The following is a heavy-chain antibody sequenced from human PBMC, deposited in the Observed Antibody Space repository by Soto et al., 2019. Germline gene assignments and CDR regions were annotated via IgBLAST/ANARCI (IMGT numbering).Heavy chain of an antibody. V-gene: IGHV1-46*04. D-gene: IGHD4-4*01. Sequence: QVQLVQSGAEVKKPGASVKVSCKASGYTFTNYHVHWVRQAPGQGLEWMGIINPSGGITSYTRKLRGRVSMTRDTSTSTVYMELSRLRSEDTAVYYCARSPTSSRAVTPWLDYWGQGTLVTVSS. CDR1: GYTFTNYH. J-gene: IGHJ4*02. CDR2: INPSGGIT. CDR3: ARSPTSSRAVTPWLDY.